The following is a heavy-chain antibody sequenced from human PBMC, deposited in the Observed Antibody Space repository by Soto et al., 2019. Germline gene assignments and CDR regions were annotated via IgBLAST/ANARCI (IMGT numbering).Heavy chain of an antibody. D-gene: IGHD3-22*01. CDR2: IFPTGTT. CDR1: GDSMNSQY. V-gene: IGHV4-4*09. Sequence: PSATLSLICSVSGDSMNSQYWTWIRQTPGKGLEGIGYIFPTGTTNYNPSLTRRVIISADGSKNQLSLAPFSVTAADTAIYYCARCMGYDDSGRFDPTFDRWGQG. J-gene: IGHJ4*02. CDR3: ARCMGYDDSGRFDPTFDR.